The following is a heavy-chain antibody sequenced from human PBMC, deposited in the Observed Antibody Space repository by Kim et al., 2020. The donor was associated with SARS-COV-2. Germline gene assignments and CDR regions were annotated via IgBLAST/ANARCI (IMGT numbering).Heavy chain of an antibody. D-gene: IGHD2-2*03. V-gene: IGHV3-7*01. Sequence: GGSLRLSCAASGFTFSSYWMTWVRQAPGKGLEWVANINQDGSEKYYVDSMKGRFTISRDNAKNSLYLQMNSVKAEDTAIYYCASWMSHWGQGTLVTVSS. CDR3: ASWMSH. J-gene: IGHJ4*02. CDR1: GFTFSSYW. CDR2: INQDGSEK.